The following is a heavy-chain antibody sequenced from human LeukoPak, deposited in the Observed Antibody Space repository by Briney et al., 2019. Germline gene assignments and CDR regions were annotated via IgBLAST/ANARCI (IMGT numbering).Heavy chain of an antibody. V-gene: IGHV4-61*02. CDR2: IYTSGST. D-gene: IGHD2-2*01. J-gene: IGHJ5*02. CDR1: GGSISSGSYY. Sequence: SQTLSLTCAVSGGSISSGSYYWSWIRQPAGKGLEWIGRIYTSGSTNYNPSLKSRVTISVDTSKNQFSLKLSSVTAADTAVYYCARSPLIPAAGWFDPWGQGTLVTVSS. CDR3: ARSPLIPAAGWFDP.